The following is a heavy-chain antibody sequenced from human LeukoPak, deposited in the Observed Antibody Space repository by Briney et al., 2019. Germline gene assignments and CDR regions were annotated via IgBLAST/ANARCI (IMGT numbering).Heavy chain of an antibody. CDR2: ISSSSTYI. Sequence: GGSLRLSCAASGFTFRSYSMNGVRQAPGKGLEWVSSISSSSTYIYYADSVKGRFTISRDNAKNSLYLQMNSLRAEDTAVYYCARAKYSGSYFQLTTTYYFDYWGQGTLVTVSS. J-gene: IGHJ4*02. V-gene: IGHV3-21*01. D-gene: IGHD1-26*01. CDR1: GFTFRSYS. CDR3: ARAKYSGSYFQLTTTYYFDY.